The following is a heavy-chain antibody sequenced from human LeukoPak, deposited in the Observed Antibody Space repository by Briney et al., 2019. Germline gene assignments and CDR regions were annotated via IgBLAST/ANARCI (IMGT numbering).Heavy chain of an antibody. CDR1: GFTFSSYA. V-gene: IGHV3-23*01. CDR2: ISGSSGST. J-gene: IGHJ4*02. CDR3: AKSLGVRDYYYDSSGYYYFDY. D-gene: IGHD3-22*01. Sequence: GGSLRLSCAASGFTFSSYAMSWVRQAPGKGLEWVSAISGSSGSTYYADSVKGRFTISRDNSKNTLYLQMNSLRAEDTAVYYCAKSLGVRDYYYDSSGYYYFDYWGQGTLVTVSS.